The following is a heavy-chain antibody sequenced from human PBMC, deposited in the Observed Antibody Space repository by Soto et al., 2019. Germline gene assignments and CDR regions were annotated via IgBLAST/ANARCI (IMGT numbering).Heavy chain of an antibody. V-gene: IGHV4-31*03. CDR2: IYYSGST. CDR3: ARGGGLGYYYYGMDV. CDR1: GGSISSGGYY. Sequence: QVQLQESGPGLVKPSQTLSLTCTVSGGSISSGGYYWSWIRQHPGKGLEWIGYIYYSGSTYYNPSLKSRVTISVAPSQNQFYLKLSSVTAADPAVYYCARGGGLGYYYYGMDVWGQGTTVTVSS. D-gene: IGHD2-15*01. J-gene: IGHJ6*02.